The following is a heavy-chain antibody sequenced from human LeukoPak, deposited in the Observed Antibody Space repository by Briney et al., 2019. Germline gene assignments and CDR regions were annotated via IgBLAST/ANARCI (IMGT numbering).Heavy chain of an antibody. J-gene: IGHJ4*02. CDR3: ARGVIYYDSSGYYYDFDY. Sequence: GGSLRLSCAASGFTFSTYWMHWVRQAPGKGLVWVSRINGDGSSTNYADSVKGRFTISRDNAKNTLYLQMNSLRAEDTAVYYCARGVIYYDSSGYYYDFDYWGQGTLVTVSS. D-gene: IGHD3-22*01. CDR2: INGDGSST. V-gene: IGHV3-74*01. CDR1: GFTFSTYW.